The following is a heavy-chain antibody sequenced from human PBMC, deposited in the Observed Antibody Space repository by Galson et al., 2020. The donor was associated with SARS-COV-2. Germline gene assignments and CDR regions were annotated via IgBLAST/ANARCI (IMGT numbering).Heavy chain of an antibody. CDR3: ARGGWVGNY. Sequence: GGSLRLSCAASGFTFTSYWMTWVRQAPGKGLEWVANIKQDGSEKYYVDSVKGRFTISRDNTKNSLSLQMSSLRAEDTAVYYCARGGWVGNYWGQGTLVTVSS. V-gene: IGHV3-7*01. D-gene: IGHD3-10*01. CDR1: GFTFTSYW. J-gene: IGHJ4*02. CDR2: IKQDGSEK.